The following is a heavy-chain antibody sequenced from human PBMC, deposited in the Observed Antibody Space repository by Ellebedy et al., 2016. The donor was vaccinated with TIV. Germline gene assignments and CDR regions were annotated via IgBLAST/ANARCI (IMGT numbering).Heavy chain of an antibody. CDR2: ISYDGSNK. V-gene: IGHV3-30*18. CDR3: AKELLWFGELDAFDI. Sequence: GGSLRLXXAASGFTFSSYGMHWVRQAPGKGLEWVAVISYDGSNKYYADSVKGRFTISRDNSKNTLYLQMNSLRAEDTAVYYCAKELLWFGELDAFDIWGQGTMVTVSS. D-gene: IGHD3-10*01. J-gene: IGHJ3*02. CDR1: GFTFSSYG.